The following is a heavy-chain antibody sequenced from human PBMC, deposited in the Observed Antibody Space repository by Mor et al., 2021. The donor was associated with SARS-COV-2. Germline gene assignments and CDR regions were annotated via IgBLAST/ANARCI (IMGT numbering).Heavy chain of an antibody. CDR3: ARAGYSSLRAFDI. D-gene: IGHD5-18*01. J-gene: IGHJ3*02. Sequence: LEWISYISASGSTVYNADSVKGRFTISRDNAKNSLYLQMNSLRAEDTAIYYCARAGYSSLRAFDIWGQ. CDR2: ISASGSTV. V-gene: IGHV3-48*03.